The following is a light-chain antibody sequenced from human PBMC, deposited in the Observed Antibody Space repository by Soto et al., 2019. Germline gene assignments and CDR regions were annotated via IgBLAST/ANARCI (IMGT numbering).Light chain of an antibody. V-gene: IGLV2-14*01. CDR1: ASDVGAYDY. CDR2: EVR. Sequence: QSALTQPASVSGSPGQSITISCTGTASDVGAYDYVSWYQHHPGKPPKLLIFEVRDRPSGVSNRFSGSKSGNTASLTISGLQPEDEADYFCSSSTSSSTLVFGTVNKVTVL. J-gene: IGLJ1*01. CDR3: SSSTSSSTLV.